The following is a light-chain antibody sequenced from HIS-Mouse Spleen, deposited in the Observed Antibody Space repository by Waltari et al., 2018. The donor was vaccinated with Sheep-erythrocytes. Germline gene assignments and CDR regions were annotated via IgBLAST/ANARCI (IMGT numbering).Light chain of an antibody. CDR3: CSYAGSYNHV. Sequence: QSALTQPRSVSGSPGQSVTISCTGTSSDVGGYNDVSWYQQHPRKAPKPMLYEVSNRPAGVPDRFSGYKSGSTASLTISRLQAEDEADSYCCSYAGSYNHVFATGTKVTVL. CDR2: EVS. J-gene: IGLJ1*01. V-gene: IGLV2-11*01. CDR1: SSDVGGYND.